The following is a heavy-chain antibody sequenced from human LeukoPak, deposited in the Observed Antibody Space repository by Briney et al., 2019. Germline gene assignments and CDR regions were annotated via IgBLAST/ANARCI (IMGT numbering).Heavy chain of an antibody. CDR3: ARDLVGTTYHYYCMDV. Sequence: GGSLRLSCAASEFTFSSYWMSWVRQVPGKGLEWVANIKRDGSEKYYVDSVKGRFTISRDNAKNSLYLQMNGLRVEDTAVYYCARDLVGTTYHYYCMDVWGKGTTVTVSS. CDR1: EFTFSSYW. J-gene: IGHJ6*03. V-gene: IGHV3-7*01. D-gene: IGHD1-1*01. CDR2: IKRDGSEK.